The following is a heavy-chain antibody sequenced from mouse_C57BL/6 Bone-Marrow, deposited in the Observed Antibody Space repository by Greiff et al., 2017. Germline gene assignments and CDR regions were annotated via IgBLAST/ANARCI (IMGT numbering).Heavy chain of an antibody. Sequence: EVQGVESGGGLVKPGGSLKLSCAASGFTFSVYGMHWVRQAPEKGLEWVAYISSGSSTIYYADTVKGRFTISRDNAKNTLFLQMTSLGSEDTAMYYCAKVGGYYFDYWGQGTTLTVSS. CDR3: AKVGGYYFDY. J-gene: IGHJ2*01. CDR2: ISSGSSTI. V-gene: IGHV5-17*01. CDR1: GFTFSVYG.